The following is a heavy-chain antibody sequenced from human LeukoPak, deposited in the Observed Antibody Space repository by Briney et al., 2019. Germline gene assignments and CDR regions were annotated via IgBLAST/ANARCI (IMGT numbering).Heavy chain of an antibody. V-gene: IGHV3-30-3*01. CDR1: GFTFSSYG. Sequence: GRSLRLSCAASGFTFSSYGMDWVRQAPGKGLEWVAVISYDGSNKYYADSVKGRFTISRDNSKNTLYLQMNSLRAEDTAVYYCARGPYYYDSSGYYTDYWGQGTLVTVSS. CDR2: ISYDGSNK. D-gene: IGHD3-22*01. CDR3: ARGPYYYDSSGYYTDY. J-gene: IGHJ4*02.